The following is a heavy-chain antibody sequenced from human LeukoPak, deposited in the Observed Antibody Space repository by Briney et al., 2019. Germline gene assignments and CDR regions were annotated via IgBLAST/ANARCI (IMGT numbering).Heavy chain of an antibody. CDR1: GFIFSNYA. Sequence: PGGSLRLSCPASGFIFSNYAMNWVRQAPGKGLEWVSGISDSGGSTYYADSVKGRFTISRDNSKTTLYLQMNSLRAEDTAVYYCAKDVDYYDSSGYYKGYFDYWGQGTLVTVSS. V-gene: IGHV3-23*01. CDR3: AKDVDYYDSSGYYKGYFDY. CDR2: ISDSGGST. D-gene: IGHD3-22*01. J-gene: IGHJ4*02.